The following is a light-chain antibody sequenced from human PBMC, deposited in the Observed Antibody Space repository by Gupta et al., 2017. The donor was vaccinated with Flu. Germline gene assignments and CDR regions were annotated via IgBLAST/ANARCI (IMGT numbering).Light chain of an antibody. CDR3: SSYTSSNTVL. CDR2: EVS. Sequence: SVSGSPGQSITISCSGTSSDVDFYNYVSWYQQHPVKAPKLIIYEVSNRPSGVSNRFSGSKSGSTASLTISGLQAEDEADYYCSSYTSSNTVLFGGGTKLTVL. V-gene: IGLV2-14*01. CDR1: SSDVDFYNY. J-gene: IGLJ2*01.